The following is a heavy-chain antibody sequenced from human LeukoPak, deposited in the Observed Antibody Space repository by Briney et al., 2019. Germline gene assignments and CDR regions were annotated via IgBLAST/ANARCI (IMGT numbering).Heavy chain of an antibody. J-gene: IGHJ4*02. CDR1: GFTFSSYA. CDR2: ISGSGGST. Sequence: GGSLRLSCAASGFTFSSYAMSWVRQAPGKGLEWVSAISGSGGSTYYADSVKGRFTISRDNSKNTLYLQMNSLRAEDTAVYYCAVRCSGGSCYSGGFDYWGQGTLVTVSA. V-gene: IGHV3-23*01. D-gene: IGHD2-15*01. CDR3: AVRCSGGSCYSGGFDY.